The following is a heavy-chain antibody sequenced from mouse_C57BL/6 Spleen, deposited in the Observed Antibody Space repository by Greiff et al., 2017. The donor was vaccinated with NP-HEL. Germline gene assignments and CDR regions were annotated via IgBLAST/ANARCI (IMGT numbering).Heavy chain of an antibody. J-gene: IGHJ4*01. CDR3: ARAFGNGYSYYAMDY. D-gene: IGHD2-3*01. CDR1: GFSINSDCY. Sequence: EVQLQQSGPSLVRPSQTLSLTCTVTGFSINSDCYWIWIRQFPGNKLEYIGYTFYSGITYYNPSLESRTYITRDTSKNQFSLKLSSVTTEDTATYYWARAFGNGYSYYAMDYWGQGTSVTVSS. V-gene: IGHV3-3*01. CDR2: TFYSGIT.